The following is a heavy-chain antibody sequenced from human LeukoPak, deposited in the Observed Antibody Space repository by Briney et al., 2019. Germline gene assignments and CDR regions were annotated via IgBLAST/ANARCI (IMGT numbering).Heavy chain of an antibody. J-gene: IGHJ4*02. CDR2: ISGSGGTT. CDR1: GFTFSTYA. V-gene: IGHV3-23*01. CDR3: AKSIGGVVVVAADY. Sequence: GGSLRLSCAASGFTFSTYAMTWVRQAPGKGLEWVLVISGSGGTTYYADSVKGRFTLSRDNSKNTVFLQMNSLRAEDTAVYYCAKSIGGVVVVAADYWAREPWSPSLQ. D-gene: IGHD2-15*01.